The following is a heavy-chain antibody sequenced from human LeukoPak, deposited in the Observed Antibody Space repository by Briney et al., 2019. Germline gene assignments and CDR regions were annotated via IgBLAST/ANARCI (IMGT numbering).Heavy chain of an antibody. Sequence: GGSLRLSRAASGFTFSSNGMHWVRQAPGRGLEWVAFIRDDGSNKYYADSVKGRFTISRDNSKNTLYLQMNSLRAEDTAVYYCAKDTTPPKAGFDPWGQGTLVTVSS. V-gene: IGHV3-30*02. CDR2: IRDDGSNK. CDR1: GFTFSSNG. J-gene: IGHJ5*02. D-gene: IGHD1-14*01. CDR3: AKDTTPPKAGFDP.